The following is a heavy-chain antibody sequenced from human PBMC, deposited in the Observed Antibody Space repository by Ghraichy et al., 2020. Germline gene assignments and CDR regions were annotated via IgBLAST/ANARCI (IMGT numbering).Heavy chain of an antibody. CDR1: GGSMSNNY. J-gene: IGHJ5*01. Sequence: SETLSLTCTVSGGSMSNNYWSWIRQPPGKGLEWIGYIYYSGSTNYNPSLKSRVTISLDTAKNQFSLKLSSVTAADTAVYYCARGAGWWDSWGQGTLVTVSS. V-gene: IGHV4-59*01. D-gene: IGHD6-19*01. CDR3: ARGAGWWDS. CDR2: IYYSGST.